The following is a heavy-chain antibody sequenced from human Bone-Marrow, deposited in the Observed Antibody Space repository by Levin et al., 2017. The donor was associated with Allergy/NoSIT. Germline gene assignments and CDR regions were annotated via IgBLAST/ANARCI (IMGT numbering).Heavy chain of an antibody. Sequence: GESLKISCTASGYTFGDYTLSWVRQAPGKGMEWVGFIKTQAYGGAAEYAASVKGRFTISRDDSKSIAYLQMNSLQSEDTAIYYCAWGYDQPGLDYWGQGTLVTVSS. CDR3: AWGYDQPGLDY. D-gene: IGHD5-12*01. J-gene: IGHJ4*02. CDR1: GYTFGDYT. V-gene: IGHV3-49*04. CDR2: IKTQAYGGAA.